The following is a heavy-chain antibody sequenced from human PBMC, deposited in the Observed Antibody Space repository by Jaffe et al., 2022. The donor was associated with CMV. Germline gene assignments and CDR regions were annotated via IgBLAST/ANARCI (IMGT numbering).Heavy chain of an antibody. CDR3: ASALWRDYYYYGMDV. V-gene: IGHV3-53*01. CDR2: IYSGGST. CDR1: GFTVSSNY. J-gene: IGHJ6*02. D-gene: IGHD3-10*01. Sequence: EVQLVESGGGLIQPGGSLRLSCAASGFTVSSNYMSWVRQAPGKGLEWVSVIYSGGSTYYADSVKGRFTISRDNSKNTLYLQMNSLRAEDTAVYYCASALWRDYYYYGMDVWGQGTTVTVSS.